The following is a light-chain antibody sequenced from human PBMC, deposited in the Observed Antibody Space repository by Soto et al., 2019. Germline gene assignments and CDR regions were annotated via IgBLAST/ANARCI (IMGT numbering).Light chain of an antibody. J-gene: IGLJ1*01. CDR1: SSDVGHYNY. CDR3: SPFTTSSTFV. V-gene: IGLV2-14*01. Sequence: QSALAQPASVSGSPGQSITISCTGTSSDVGHYNYVSWFQQHPGKVPKLLIYDVSSWPSGIPDRFSGSKSGSTASLTISGLQAEDEADYYCSPFTTSSTFVFGTGTKVTVL. CDR2: DVS.